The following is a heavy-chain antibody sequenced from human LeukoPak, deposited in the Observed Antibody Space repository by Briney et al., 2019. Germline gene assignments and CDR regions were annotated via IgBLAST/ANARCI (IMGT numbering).Heavy chain of an antibody. J-gene: IGHJ6*02. CDR1: GYTFPNYW. CDR2: IYPGDSDA. Sequence: GESLKISCKGSGYTFPNYWIGWVRQMPGKGLEWMGIIYPGDSDATYSPSFQGQVTISADKSDATAYLQWTSLKASDTAMYYCVRRGYDFSSGYFVGPTNTHMGVWGQGTTVTVSS. V-gene: IGHV5-51*01. CDR3: VRRGYDFSSGYFVGPTNTHMGV. D-gene: IGHD3-3*01.